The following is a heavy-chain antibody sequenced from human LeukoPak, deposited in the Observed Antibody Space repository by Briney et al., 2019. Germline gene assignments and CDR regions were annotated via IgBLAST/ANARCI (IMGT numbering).Heavy chain of an antibody. V-gene: IGHV4-31*03. CDR1: GGPISSGGYY. D-gene: IGHD3-22*01. J-gene: IGHJ4*02. Sequence: SETLSLTCTVSGGPISSGGYYWSWIRQHPGKGLEWIGYIYYSGSTYYNPSLKSRVTISADTSKNQFSLKLSSVTAADTAVYYCARVRYYDSSGYYEYFDYWGQGTLVTVSS. CDR3: ARVRYYDSSGYYEYFDY. CDR2: IYYSGST.